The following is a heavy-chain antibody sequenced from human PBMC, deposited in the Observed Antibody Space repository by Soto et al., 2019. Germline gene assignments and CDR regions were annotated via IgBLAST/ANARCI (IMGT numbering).Heavy chain of an antibody. Sequence: PGGSLRLSCAASCFTLSTYLLHWVRQAPGKGLVWVPRIDSDGSSTTYADSVKGRFTVSRDNAKNTVFLQMNSLRAEDTAVYYCTRWSSDQPLDSWGQGTTVTVSS. D-gene: IGHD2-15*01. J-gene: IGHJ4*02. CDR3: TRWSSDQPLDS. CDR2: IDSDGSST. CDR1: CFTLSTYL. V-gene: IGHV3-74*01.